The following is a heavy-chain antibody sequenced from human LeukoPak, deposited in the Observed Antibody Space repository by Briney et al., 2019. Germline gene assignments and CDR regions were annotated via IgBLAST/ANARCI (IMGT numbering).Heavy chain of an antibody. CDR2: ISGSGGST. Sequence: PGGSLRLSCAASGFTFSSYAMSWVRQAPGKGLEWVSAISGSGGSTYYADSVKGRFTISRDNSKNTLYLQMNSLRAEDTAVYYCAKDRPTVTRLYDAFDIWGQGTMVTVSS. J-gene: IGHJ3*02. D-gene: IGHD4-17*01. V-gene: IGHV3-23*01. CDR1: GFTFSSYA. CDR3: AKDRPTVTRLYDAFDI.